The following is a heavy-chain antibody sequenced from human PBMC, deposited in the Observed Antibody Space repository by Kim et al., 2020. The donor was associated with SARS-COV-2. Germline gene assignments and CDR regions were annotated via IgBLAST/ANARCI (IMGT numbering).Heavy chain of an antibody. V-gene: IGHV3-21*01. Sequence: GGSLRLSCAASGFTFSSYSMNWVRQAPGKGLEWVSSISSSSSYIYYADSVKGRFTISRDNAKNSLYLQMNSLRAEDTAVYYCARGIGTYYDILTGYYNMVSYYYYGMDVWGQGTTVTVSS. CDR3: ARGIGTYYDILTGYYNMVSYYYYGMDV. J-gene: IGHJ6*02. CDR2: ISSSSSYI. CDR1: GFTFSSYS. D-gene: IGHD3-9*01.